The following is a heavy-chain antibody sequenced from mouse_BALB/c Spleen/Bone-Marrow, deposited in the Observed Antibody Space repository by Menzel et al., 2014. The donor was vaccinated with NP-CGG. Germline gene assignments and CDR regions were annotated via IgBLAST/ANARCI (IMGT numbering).Heavy chain of an antibody. CDR2: IFPGDGDT. J-gene: IGHJ4*01. V-gene: IGHV1-80*01. CDR1: GYVFSSHW. CDR3: ARGNCDYDDYTLDY. D-gene: IGHD2-4*01. Sequence: VQLQQSGAELVRPGSSVKISCKASGYVFSSHWMNWVKQRPGQGLEWIGRIFPGDGDTDYNGKFKGQATLTADKSSSTAYMQLSSLTSEDSAVYFCARGNCDYDDYTLDYWGQGTSVTVSS.